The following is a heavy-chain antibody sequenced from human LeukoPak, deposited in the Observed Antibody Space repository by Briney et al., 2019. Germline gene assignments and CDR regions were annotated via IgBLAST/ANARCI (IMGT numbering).Heavy chain of an antibody. CDR3: ARGRWLGYSSSSGLWFDP. D-gene: IGHD6-6*01. V-gene: IGHV1-69*05. Sequence: GASVKVSCKASGGTFSSYAISWVRQAPGQGLEWMGGIFPIFGTANYAQKFQGRVTITTDESTSTAYMELSSLRSEDTAVYYCARGRWLGYSSSSGLWFDPWGQGTLVTVSS. CDR2: IFPIFGTA. CDR1: GGTFSSYA. J-gene: IGHJ5*02.